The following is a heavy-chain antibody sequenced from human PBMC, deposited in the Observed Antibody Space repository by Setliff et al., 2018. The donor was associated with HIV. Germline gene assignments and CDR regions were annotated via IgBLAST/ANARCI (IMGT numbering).Heavy chain of an antibody. J-gene: IGHJ3*02. CDR3: ARRGITASFDI. D-gene: IGHD3-10*01. V-gene: IGHV5-51*01. CDR2: IYPGDSHT. Sequence: GASLKISCKGSGYSFTTHWIGWVRQMPGKGLEWMGVIYPGDSHTRYSPSFQGQVTISADKSINNAYLQWSSLKTSDTAMYYCARRGITASFDIWGQGSMVTVSS. CDR1: GYSFTTHW.